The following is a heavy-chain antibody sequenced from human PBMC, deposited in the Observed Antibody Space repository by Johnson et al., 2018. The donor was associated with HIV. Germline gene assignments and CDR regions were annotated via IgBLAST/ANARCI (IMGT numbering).Heavy chain of an antibody. CDR2: INWNGGRS. D-gene: IGHD3-22*01. CDR3: ARDPHYYDSNDAFDI. V-gene: IGHV3-20*04. Sequence: VQLVESGGGLVQPGRSLRLPCTASGFTFDDYGMSWVRQAPGKGLEWVSGINWNGGRSGYADSVKGRFTISRDNAKNSLYLQINSLRAEDTAVYYCARDPHYYDSNDAFDIWGQGTMVTVSS. J-gene: IGHJ3*02. CDR1: GFTFDDYG.